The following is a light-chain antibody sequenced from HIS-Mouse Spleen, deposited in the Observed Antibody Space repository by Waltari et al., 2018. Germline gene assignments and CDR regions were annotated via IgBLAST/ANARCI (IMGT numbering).Light chain of an antibody. CDR1: SSAVGSYNF. Sequence: QSALTQPASVSGSPGQSRTISCTATSSAVGSYNFFPRYQQHPGKAPKLMIYEGSKRPSGVSNRFSGSKSGNTASLTISGLQAEDEADYYCCSYAGSSTLVFGGGTKLTVL. CDR2: EGS. CDR3: CSYAGSSTLV. V-gene: IGLV2-23*01. J-gene: IGLJ3*02.